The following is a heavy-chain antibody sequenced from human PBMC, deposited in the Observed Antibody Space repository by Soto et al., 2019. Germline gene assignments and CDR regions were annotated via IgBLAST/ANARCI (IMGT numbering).Heavy chain of an antibody. V-gene: IGHV4-4*02. CDR3: AKNNDSAIYD. D-gene: IGHD1-1*01. J-gene: IGHJ6*02. Sequence: QVQLQESGPGLVKPSGTLSLTCVVSGASISDSHWWTWVRQPPGKGLEWIGEMFHSGSTNYNPTLKSRVTISIDTSRDQFSLTLNSVPAAATALYYCAKNNDSAIYDWGHGTTVTVSS. CDR2: MFHSGST. CDR1: GASISDSHW.